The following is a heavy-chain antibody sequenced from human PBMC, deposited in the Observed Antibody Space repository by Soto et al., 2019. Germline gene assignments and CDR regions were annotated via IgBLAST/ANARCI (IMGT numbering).Heavy chain of an antibody. J-gene: IGHJ5*02. CDR2: IRPGGGGT. CDR1: GLTADSGLTYSNYA. V-gene: IGHV3-23*01. CDR3: VKCTVGTIRSSGWCNWFDP. Sequence: EVQLLESGGGLVQPGGSLRLSCVASGLTADSGLTYSNYAMSWVRQAPGKGLEWVSAIRPGGGGTFYADSVKGRFTISRDNSKNTLYLQMNSLRVEDTALYYCVKCTVGTIRSSGWCNWFDPWGQGTLVTVSS. D-gene: IGHD6-19*01.